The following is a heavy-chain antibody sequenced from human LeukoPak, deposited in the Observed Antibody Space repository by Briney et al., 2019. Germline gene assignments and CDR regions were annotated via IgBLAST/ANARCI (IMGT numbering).Heavy chain of an antibody. V-gene: IGHV3-30*18. D-gene: IGHD3-10*01. CDR2: ISYDGSNK. J-gene: IGHJ4*02. Sequence: PGGSLRLSCAASGFTFSSYGMHWVRQAPGKGLEWVAVISYDGSNKYYADSVKGRFTISRDNSKNTLYLQMNSLRAEDTAVYYCAKGGEMGIFDYWGQGTLVTVSS. CDR1: GFTFSSYG. CDR3: AKGGEMGIFDY.